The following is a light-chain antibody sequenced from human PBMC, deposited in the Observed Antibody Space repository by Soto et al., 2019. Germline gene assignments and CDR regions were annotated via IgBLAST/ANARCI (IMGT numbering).Light chain of an antibody. CDR2: DVS. CDR1: RSDVGGYKY. Sequence: QSALTQPRSVSGSPGQSVAISCTGSRSDVGGYKYVSWYQQFPGKAPKLIIYDVSRRPSGVPDRFSGSKSGNTASLTISGLQAEDEGDYYCCSYGGCRTPLGFGGGTKLTVL. V-gene: IGLV2-11*01. CDR3: CSYGGCRTPLG. J-gene: IGLJ2*01.